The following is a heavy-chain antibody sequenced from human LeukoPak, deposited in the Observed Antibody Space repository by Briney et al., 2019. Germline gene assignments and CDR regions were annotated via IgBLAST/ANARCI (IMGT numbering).Heavy chain of an antibody. J-gene: IGHJ6*02. CDR1: GRSFSGYY. D-gene: IGHD3-10*01. V-gene: IGHV4-34*01. CDR2: INHSGST. CDR3: ARGGMVRGVSSRRYYGMDV. Sequence: KPSETLSLTCALYGRSFSGYYWSWIRQPPGKGLEWIGEINHSGSTNYNPSLKSRVTISVDTSKNQFSLKLSSVTAADTAVYYCARGGMVRGVSSRRYYGMDVWGQGTTVTVSS.